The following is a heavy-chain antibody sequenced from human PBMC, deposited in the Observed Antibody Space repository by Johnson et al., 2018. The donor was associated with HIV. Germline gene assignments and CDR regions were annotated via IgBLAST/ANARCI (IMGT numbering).Heavy chain of an antibody. D-gene: IGHD3-22*01. Sequence: VQLVESGGVVVQPGGSLRLSCAASGFTFDDYAMHWVRQAPGKGLEWVSLISWDGGSTYYADSVKGRFTISRDNSKNSLYLQMNSLRAEDTAVYYWARGDSSGEAFDIWGQGTMVTVSS. CDR3: ARGDSSGEAFDI. V-gene: IGHV3-43D*03. CDR1: GFTFDDYA. J-gene: IGHJ3*02. CDR2: ISWDGGST.